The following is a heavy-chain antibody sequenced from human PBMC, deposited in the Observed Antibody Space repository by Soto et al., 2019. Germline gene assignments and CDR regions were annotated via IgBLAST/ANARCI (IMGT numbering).Heavy chain of an antibody. J-gene: IGHJ3*02. V-gene: IGHV1-18*01. Sequence: ASVKVSCKASGYTFTSYDISWVRQAPGQGLEWMGWISAYNGNTNYAQKLQGRVTMTTDTSTSTAYMELRSLRSDDTAVYYCAGGYCSGGSCYGTFEIWGQGTMVTVSS. D-gene: IGHD2-15*01. CDR3: AGGYCSGGSCYGTFEI. CDR1: GYTFTSYD. CDR2: ISAYNGNT.